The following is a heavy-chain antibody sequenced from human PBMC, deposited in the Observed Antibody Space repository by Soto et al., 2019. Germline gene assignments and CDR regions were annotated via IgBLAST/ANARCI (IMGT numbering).Heavy chain of an antibody. CDR1: GFTFSSYW. D-gene: IGHD3-3*01. J-gene: IGHJ4*02. Sequence: GVSLRLSCAASGFTFSSYWMFWVRQVPGKGPVWVSRINGDGSTTDYADSVKGRFTISRDNAKNTLYLQMNSLRAEDTAVYFCASYLGADASVSDPDFRGRRTLVPVSS. CDR2: INGDGSTT. V-gene: IGHV3-74*01. CDR3: ASYLGADASVSDPDF.